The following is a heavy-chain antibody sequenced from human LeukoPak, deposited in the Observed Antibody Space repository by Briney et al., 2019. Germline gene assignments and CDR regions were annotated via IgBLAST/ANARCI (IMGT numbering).Heavy chain of an antibody. CDR3: ARGDYYDSSFDY. CDR2: IYSGGST. CDR1: GFTVSSNY. Sequence: GGSLRLSCAASGFTVSSNYMSWVRQAPGKGLEWVSVIYSGGSTYYSDSVKGRFTISRDNSKNTLYLQMNSLRAEDTAVYYCARGDYYDSSFDYWGQGTLVTVSS. V-gene: IGHV3-66*01. J-gene: IGHJ4*02. D-gene: IGHD3-22*01.